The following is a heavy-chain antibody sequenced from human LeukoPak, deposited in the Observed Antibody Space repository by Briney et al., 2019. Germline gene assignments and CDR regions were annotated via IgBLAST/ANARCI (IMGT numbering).Heavy chain of an antibody. CDR1: GFTFDDYA. V-gene: IGHV3-9*01. Sequence: GGSLRLSCAASGFTFDDYAMHWVRQAPGKGLEWVSGISWNSGSIGYADSVKGRFTISRDNAKNTLYLQMNSLRAEDTAVYYCAKGDSGYDYYLFDYWGQGTLVTVSS. D-gene: IGHD5-12*01. J-gene: IGHJ4*02. CDR3: AKGDSGYDYYLFDY. CDR2: ISWNSGSI.